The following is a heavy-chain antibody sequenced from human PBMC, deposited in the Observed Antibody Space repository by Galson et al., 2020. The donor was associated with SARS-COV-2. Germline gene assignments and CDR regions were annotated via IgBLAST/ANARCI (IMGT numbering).Heavy chain of an antibody. CDR2: MSGSGSNT. V-gene: IGHV3-23*01. D-gene: IGHD6-25*01. CDR1: GFTFSMYV. J-gene: IGHJ5*02. CDR3: AKDVGGSHVLIPAARKSDENGMDP. Sequence: GGSLRLSCAASGFTFSMYVMSWVRQAPGRGLEWVSSMSGSGSNTYYAGSVQGRSTISRDNFKSMLYLQMSSLRVDDTATYYCAKDVGGSHVLIPAARKSDENGMDPWGQGTVVTVSS.